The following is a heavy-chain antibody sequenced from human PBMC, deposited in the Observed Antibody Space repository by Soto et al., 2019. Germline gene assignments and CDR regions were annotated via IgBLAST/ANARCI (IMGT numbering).Heavy chain of an antibody. V-gene: IGHV4-39*01. D-gene: IGHD3-10*01. J-gene: IGHJ2*01. CDR3: ARQVWFGETYWYFDL. CDR2: IYYSGST. CDR1: GGSISSSSYY. Sequence: QLQLQESGPGLVKPSETLSLTCTVSGGSISSSSYYWGWIRQPPGKGLEWIGSIYYSGSTYYNPSLKSRVTISVDTSKNQFSLKLSSVTAADTAVYYCARQVWFGETYWYFDLWGRGTLVTVSS.